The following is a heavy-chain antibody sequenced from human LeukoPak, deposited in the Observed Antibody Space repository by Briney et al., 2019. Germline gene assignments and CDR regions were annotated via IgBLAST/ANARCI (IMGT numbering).Heavy chain of an antibody. CDR1: GNTFTGYW. J-gene: IGHJ3*01. CDR2: IYPGDSDT. D-gene: IGHD3-22*01. Sequence: RGESLKISCKGSGNTFTGYWIAWVRQMPGKGLEWMGIIYPGDSDTRYSPSFQGQVTISADKSVNTAYLQWSSLKASDTAMYYCARPNITSYYDSRGYDAFDVWGQGTMVTVYS. CDR3: ARPNITSYYDSRGYDAFDV. V-gene: IGHV5-51*01.